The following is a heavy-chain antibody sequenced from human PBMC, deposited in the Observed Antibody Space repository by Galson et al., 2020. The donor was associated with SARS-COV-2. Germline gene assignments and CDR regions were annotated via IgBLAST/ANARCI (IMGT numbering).Heavy chain of an antibody. CDR2: IYPGDSDT. V-gene: IGHV5-51*01. CDR3: ARRGGGAASDDY. CDR1: GYTFTNYY. Sequence: KIGESLKISCETSGYTFTNYYIGWVRQVPGKGLAWVGIIYPGDSDTRYGPSFQGHVTISADNSISTTYLQWNSLTTSDSAIYYCARRGGGAASDDYWGQGTLVTVSS. D-gene: IGHD3-10*01. J-gene: IGHJ4*02.